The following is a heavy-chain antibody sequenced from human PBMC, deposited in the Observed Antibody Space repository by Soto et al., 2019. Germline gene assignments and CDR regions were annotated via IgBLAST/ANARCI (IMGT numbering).Heavy chain of an antibody. D-gene: IGHD6-13*01. Sequence: GESLKISCIGSGHTFTSYWVGWVRQMPGKGLEWMGSIYPGDSDIRYSPSFQGQVTISADKSISTAYLQWSSLKASDTAMYYCARAPYSSSWSHGFDPWGQGTLVTVSS. CDR1: GHTFTSYW. CDR3: ARAPYSSSWSHGFDP. CDR2: IYPGDSDI. V-gene: IGHV5-51*01. J-gene: IGHJ5*02.